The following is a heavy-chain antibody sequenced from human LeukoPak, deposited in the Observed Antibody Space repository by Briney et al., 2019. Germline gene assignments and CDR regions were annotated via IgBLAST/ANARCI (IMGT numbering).Heavy chain of an antibody. Sequence: GGSLRLSCAASGFTFDDYGLSWVRQAPGKGLEWVSGVNWNGGSTGYADSVKGRFTISRDNAKNSLYLQMNSLRAEDTALYYCARVDNWNDGDKPFDYWGQGTLVTVSS. CDR2: VNWNGGST. V-gene: IGHV3-20*04. CDR1: GFTFDDYG. CDR3: ARVDNWNDGDKPFDY. J-gene: IGHJ4*02. D-gene: IGHD1-1*01.